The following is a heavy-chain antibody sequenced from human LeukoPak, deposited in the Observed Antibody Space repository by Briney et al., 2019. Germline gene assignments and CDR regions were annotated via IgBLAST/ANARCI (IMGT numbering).Heavy chain of an antibody. Sequence: GGSLRLSCAASGFTFSTYGMHWVRQAPGKGLEWVSSISGSSGGAYYADSVKGRFTISRDNSKNTLYLQMNSLRAEDTAVYYCAKNYGPGSSREHYYGTDVWGQGTTVTVSS. J-gene: IGHJ6*02. D-gene: IGHD3-10*01. CDR2: ISGSSGGA. CDR3: AKNYGPGSSREHYYGTDV. V-gene: IGHV3-23*01. CDR1: GFTFSTYG.